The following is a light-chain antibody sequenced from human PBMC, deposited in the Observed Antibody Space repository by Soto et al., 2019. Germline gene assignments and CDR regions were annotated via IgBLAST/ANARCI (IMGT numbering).Light chain of an antibody. V-gene: IGKV1-12*01. CDR2: GAS. CDR1: QFIHTW. CDR3: QQTNSFPRT. Sequence: GDKVIITCRASQFIHTWLAWYQQRSGEGPKLLISGASTLESGVPSRFSGSGSGTDFTLTIAGLQPEGFATYYCQQTNSFPRTFGQGTKVDIK. J-gene: IGKJ2*01.